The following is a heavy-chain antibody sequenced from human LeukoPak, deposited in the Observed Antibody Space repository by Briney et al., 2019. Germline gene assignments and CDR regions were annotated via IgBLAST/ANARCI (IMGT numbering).Heavy chain of an antibody. Sequence: ASVKVSCKASGYTFTSYDINWVRQAPGQGLEWMGWISAYNGNTDYAQKLQGRVTMTTDTSTSTAYMELRSLRSDDTAVYYCARDLYYYDSSGYYYEDYYYYGMDVWGQGTTVTVSS. V-gene: IGHV1-18*01. D-gene: IGHD3-22*01. CDR1: GYTFTSYD. CDR3: ARDLYYYDSSGYYYEDYYYYGMDV. CDR2: ISAYNGNT. J-gene: IGHJ6*02.